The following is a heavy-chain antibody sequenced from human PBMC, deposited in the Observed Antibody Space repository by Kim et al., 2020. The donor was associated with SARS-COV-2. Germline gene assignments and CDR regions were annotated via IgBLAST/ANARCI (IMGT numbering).Heavy chain of an antibody. V-gene: IGHV3-72*01. CDR2: TRNKANSYTT. CDR3: ARTLGTDYYYGMDV. J-gene: IGHJ6*02. D-gene: IGHD1-1*01. Sequence: GGSLRLSCAASGFTFSDHYMDWVRQAPGKGLEWVGRTRNKANSYTTEYAASVKGRFTISRDDSKNSLYLQMNSLKTEDTAVYYCARTLGTDYYYGMDVWGQGTTVTVSS. CDR1: GFTFSDHY.